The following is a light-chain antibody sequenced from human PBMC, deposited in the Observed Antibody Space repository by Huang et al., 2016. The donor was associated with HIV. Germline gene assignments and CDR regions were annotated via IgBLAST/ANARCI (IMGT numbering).Light chain of an antibody. J-gene: IGKJ3*01. V-gene: IGKV3-20*01. CDR3: QQYGSSRIFT. Sequence: EIVLTQSPGTLSLSPGERATLSCRASQSGSISYLAWYPQKPVPAPRLLLYGASSRATGIPDRVSGSGFGTDFTLTISRLEPEDCAVYYCQQYGSSRIFTFGPGTKVDIK. CDR1: QSGSISY. CDR2: GAS.